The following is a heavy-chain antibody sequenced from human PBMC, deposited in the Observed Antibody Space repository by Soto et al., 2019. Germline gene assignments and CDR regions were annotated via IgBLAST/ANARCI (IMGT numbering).Heavy chain of an antibody. CDR1: GGTFSSYA. CDR3: ARGLWEPIGYYSGMEV. CDR2: IIPIFGTA. Sequence: SVKVSCKASGGTFSSYAISWVRQAPGQGLEWMGGIIPIFGTANYAQKFQGRVTITADESTSTAYMELSSLRSEDTAVYYCARGLWEPIGYYSGMEVCGKXSRVTV. V-gene: IGHV1-69*13. J-gene: IGHJ6*04. D-gene: IGHD3-16*01.